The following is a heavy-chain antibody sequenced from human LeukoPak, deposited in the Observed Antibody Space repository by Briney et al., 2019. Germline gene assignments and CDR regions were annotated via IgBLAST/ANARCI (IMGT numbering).Heavy chain of an antibody. J-gene: IGHJ6*02. V-gene: IGHV4-30-2*01. CDR1: GGSVSSGSYY. Sequence: SETLSLTCTVSGGSVSSGSYYWSWIRQPPGKGLEWIGYIYHSGSTYYNPSLKSRVTISVDRSKNQFSLKLSSVTAADTAVYYCARNRNDFWSGGYYYYGMDVWGQGTTVTVSS. CDR2: IYHSGST. CDR3: ARNRNDFWSGGYYYYGMDV. D-gene: IGHD3-3*01.